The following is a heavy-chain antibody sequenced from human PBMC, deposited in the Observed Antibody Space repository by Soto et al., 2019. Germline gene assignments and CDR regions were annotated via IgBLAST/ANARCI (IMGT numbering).Heavy chain of an antibody. D-gene: IGHD6-19*01. CDR2: ISGSAGST. CDR1: GFTFSSYA. V-gene: IGHV3-23*01. J-gene: IGHJ4*02. CDR3: AKEAPRQWLYFSLPEY. Sequence: EVQLLESGGGLVQPGGSLRLSCAASGFTFSSYAMSWVRQAPGKGLEWVSAISGSAGSTYYADSVKGRFTNARDNSTRTLNLQMNTLRAGDTAVFYGAKEAPRQWLYFSLPEYRGQGTLLTLSS.